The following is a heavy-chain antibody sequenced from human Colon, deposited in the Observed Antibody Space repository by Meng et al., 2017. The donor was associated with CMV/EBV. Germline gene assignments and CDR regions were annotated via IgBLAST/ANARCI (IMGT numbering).Heavy chain of an antibody. CDR3: ARYCSGGNCYSKPGLAKFFDL. J-gene: IGHJ4*02. V-gene: IGHV1-18*01. CDR1: GYIFTSYG. D-gene: IGHD2-15*01. Sequence: ASVKVSCKVSGYIFTSYGISWARQAPGQGLEWMGWISTHNGYTSYAQKFQDSVTMTTDTSTSTAYMDLRSLGSDDSAVYYCARYCSGGNCYSKPGLAKFFDLWGQGTLVTVSS. CDR2: ISTHNGYT.